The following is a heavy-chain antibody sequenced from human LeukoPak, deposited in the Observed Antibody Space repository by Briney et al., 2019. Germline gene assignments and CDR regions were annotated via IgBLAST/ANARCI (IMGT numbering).Heavy chain of an antibody. V-gene: IGHV5-51*01. CDR1: GYSFTSYW. Sequence: GESLKISCKASGYSFTSYWIAWVRQMPGKGLEWMGIIYPGDSDTRYSPSFQGQVTISADKSISTAYLQWSSLKAPDTAMYYCARSGITYGSDYWGQGTLVTVSS. CDR3: ARSGITYGSDY. J-gene: IGHJ4*02. D-gene: IGHD5-18*01. CDR2: IYPGDSDT.